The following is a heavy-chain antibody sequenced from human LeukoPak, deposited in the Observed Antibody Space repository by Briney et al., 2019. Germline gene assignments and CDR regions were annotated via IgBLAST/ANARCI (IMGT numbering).Heavy chain of an antibody. CDR3: ARGRGLLL. Sequence: SETLSLTCTVSGGSISSSSYYWGWIRQPPGKGLEWIGSIYYSGSTYYNPSLKSRVTISVDTSKNQFSLKLSSVTAADTAVYYCARGRGLLLWGQGTLVTVSS. CDR1: GGSISSSSYY. J-gene: IGHJ4*02. V-gene: IGHV4-39*01. CDR2: IYYSGST. D-gene: IGHD3-10*01.